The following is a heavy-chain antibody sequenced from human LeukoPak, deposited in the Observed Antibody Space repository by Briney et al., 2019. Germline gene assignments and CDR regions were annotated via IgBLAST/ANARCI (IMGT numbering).Heavy chain of an antibody. CDR1: GYTFTGYY. Sequence: ASVKVSYKASGYTFTGYYIHWVRPAPGQGLEWMGWINPNSGGTNYSQKFQGRVTITRDTSISTAYMELSRLRSDDTAVYYCARSAPTLTYDILTAYLGYWGQGTLVTVSS. CDR3: ARSAPTLTYDILTAYLGY. J-gene: IGHJ4*02. V-gene: IGHV1-2*02. D-gene: IGHD3-9*01. CDR2: INPNSGGT.